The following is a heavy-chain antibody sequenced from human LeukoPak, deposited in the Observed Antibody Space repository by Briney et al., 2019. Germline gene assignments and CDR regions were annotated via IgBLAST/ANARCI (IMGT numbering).Heavy chain of an antibody. Sequence: SETLSLTCTVSGGSISSSSYYWGWIRQPPGKGLEWIGSIYYSGSTYYNPSLKSRVTISVDTPKNQFSLKLRSVTAADTAVYYCASGPQWLVQVEYYFDYWGQGTLVTVSS. CDR3: ASGPQWLVQVEYYFDY. CDR2: IYYSGST. CDR1: GGSISSSSYY. J-gene: IGHJ4*02. V-gene: IGHV4-39*01. D-gene: IGHD6-19*01.